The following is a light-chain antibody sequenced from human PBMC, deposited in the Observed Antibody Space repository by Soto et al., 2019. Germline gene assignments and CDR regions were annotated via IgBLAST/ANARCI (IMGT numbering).Light chain of an antibody. CDR2: EDN. Sequence: NFMLIQPHSVSESPGKTVTISCTGSSGSIASNYVQWYQQRPGSAPTIVIYEDNQRPSGVPDRFSGSIDSSSNSASLTNSGLRTEDEADYYCQSYDSSNVVFGGGTQLTVL. CDR1: SGSIASNY. J-gene: IGLJ2*01. V-gene: IGLV6-57*02. CDR3: QSYDSSNVV.